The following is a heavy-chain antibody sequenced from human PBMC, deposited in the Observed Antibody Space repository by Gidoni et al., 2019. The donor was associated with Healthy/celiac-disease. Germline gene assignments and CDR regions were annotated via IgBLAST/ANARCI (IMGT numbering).Heavy chain of an antibody. D-gene: IGHD4-17*01. V-gene: IGHV3-21*01. Sequence: EVQLVESGGGLVKPGGSLRLSCAASGFTFSSYSMNWVRQAPGKGLEWVSSISSSSSYIYYADSVKGRFTISRDNAKNSLYLQMNSLRAEDTAVYYCARVSGTTVTTSSWGQGTLVTVSS. J-gene: IGHJ4*02. CDR3: ARVSGTTVTTSS. CDR1: GFTFSSYS. CDR2: ISSSSSYI.